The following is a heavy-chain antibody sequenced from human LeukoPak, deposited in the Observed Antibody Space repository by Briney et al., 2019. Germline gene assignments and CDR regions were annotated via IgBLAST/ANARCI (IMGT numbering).Heavy chain of an antibody. CDR1: GFTFSSYG. D-gene: IGHD7-27*01. V-gene: IGHV3-30*18. J-gene: IGHJ4*02. CDR2: ISYDGSNK. CDR3: AKDLAGELGMLDY. Sequence: PGRSLRLSCAASGFTFSSYGMHWVRQAPGKGLEWVAVISYDGSNKYYADSVKGRFTISRDNSKNTLYLQMNSLRAEDTAVYYCAKDLAGELGMLDYWGQGTLVTVSS.